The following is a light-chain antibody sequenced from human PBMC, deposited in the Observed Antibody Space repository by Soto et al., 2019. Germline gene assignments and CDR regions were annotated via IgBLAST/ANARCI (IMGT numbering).Light chain of an antibody. CDR3: SAWDDGLSGWV. V-gene: IGLV1-47*02. J-gene: IGLJ3*02. CDR2: AND. Sequence: QAVVTQPPSASGTPGQRVVISCSGSNSNIGGNFVYWYQQLPGTAPKLLIYANDYRPSGVPERFSGSKSGTSASLAISGLRPEDETHYYCSAWDDGLSGWVFGGGTQLTVL. CDR1: NSNIGGNF.